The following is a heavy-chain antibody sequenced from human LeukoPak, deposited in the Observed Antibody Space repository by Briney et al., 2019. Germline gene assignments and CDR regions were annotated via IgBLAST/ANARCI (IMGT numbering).Heavy chain of an antibody. CDR2: INPIFGTA. CDR3: ATWEWELLRNWFDP. J-gene: IGHJ5*02. CDR1: GGTFRSYA. V-gene: IGHV1-69*13. D-gene: IGHD1-26*01. Sequence: SVKVSCKASGGTFRSYAISWVRQAPGQGLEWMGGINPIFGTANYAQKFQGRVTITADESTSTAYMELSSLRSEDTAVYYCATWEWELLRNWFDPWGLGTLVTVSS.